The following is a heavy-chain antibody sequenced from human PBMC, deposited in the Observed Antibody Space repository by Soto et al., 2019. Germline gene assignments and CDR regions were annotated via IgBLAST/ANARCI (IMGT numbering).Heavy chain of an antibody. CDR2: ISSSSSYI. Sequence: GGSLRLSCAASGFTFSSYSMNWVRQAPGKGLEWVSSISSSSSYIYYADSVKGRSTISRDNAKNSLYPQMNSLRAEDTAVYYCARDFDGDGRLWFGEYYYYYYYGMDVWGQGTTVTVSS. D-gene: IGHD3-10*01. CDR3: ARDFDGDGRLWFGEYYYYYYYGMDV. V-gene: IGHV3-21*01. CDR1: GFTFSSYS. J-gene: IGHJ6*02.